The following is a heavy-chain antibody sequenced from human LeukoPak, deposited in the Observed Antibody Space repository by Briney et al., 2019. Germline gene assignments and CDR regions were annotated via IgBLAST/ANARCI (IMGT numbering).Heavy chain of an antibody. J-gene: IGHJ4*02. CDR2: IKQDGTEE. CDR3: ARDPCHGALDY. D-gene: IGHD2-2*01. CDR1: GFTFSSSW. Sequence: GGSLRLSCVASGFTFSSSWMSWGRRAPGKGLEWVANIKQDGTEEYYVDSVRGRFSISKDNAKNSLYLQMNSLRAEDTAVYYCARDPCHGALDYWGQGALVTVSS. V-gene: IGHV3-7*03.